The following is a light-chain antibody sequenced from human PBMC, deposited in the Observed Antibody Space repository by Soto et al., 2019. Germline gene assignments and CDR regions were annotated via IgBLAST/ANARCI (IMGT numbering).Light chain of an antibody. CDR3: QQYGSSPYT. CDR1: QSVSSSY. Sequence: IVLTQSPGTLSLSPWERATLSCRASQSVSSSYLAWYQQKPGQAPRLLIYDASSRATGIPDRFSGSGSGTDFSLTISRLEPEDFAVYYCQQYGSSPYTFGQGTKVDIK. CDR2: DAS. J-gene: IGKJ2*01. V-gene: IGKV3-20*01.